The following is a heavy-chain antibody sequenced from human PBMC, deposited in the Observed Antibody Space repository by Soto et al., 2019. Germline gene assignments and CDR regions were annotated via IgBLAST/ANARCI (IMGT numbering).Heavy chain of an antibody. V-gene: IGHV3-30-3*01. CDR2: ISYDGSNK. Sequence: PGGSLRLSCAASGFTFSSYAMHWVRQAPGKGLEWVAVISYDGSNKYYADSVKGRFTISRDNSKNTLYLQMNSLRAEDTAVYYCARDLFGEGGYREYWGQGTLVTVPQ. D-gene: IGHD5-18*01. J-gene: IGHJ4*02. CDR3: ARDLFGEGGYREY. CDR1: GFTFSSYA.